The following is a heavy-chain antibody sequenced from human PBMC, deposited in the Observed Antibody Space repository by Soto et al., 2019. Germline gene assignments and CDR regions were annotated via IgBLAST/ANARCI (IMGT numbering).Heavy chain of an antibody. CDR3: ARVNSYYYDSSGYYGLRFDP. Sequence: SETLSLTCTVSGGSISSGGYYCSRIRQHPGKGLEWIGYIYYSGSTYYNPSLKSRVTISVDTSKNQFSLKLSSVTAADTAVYYCARVNSYYYDSSGYYGLRFDPWGQGTLVTVSS. CDR1: GGSISSGGYY. CDR2: IYYSGST. V-gene: IGHV4-31*03. J-gene: IGHJ5*02. D-gene: IGHD3-22*01.